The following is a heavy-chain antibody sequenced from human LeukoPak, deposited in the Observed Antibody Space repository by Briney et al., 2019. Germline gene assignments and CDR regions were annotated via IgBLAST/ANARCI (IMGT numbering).Heavy chain of an antibody. J-gene: IGHJ4*02. Sequence: SETLSLTCAVSGGSISSSNWWSWVRQPPGKGLEWIGEIYHSGSTNYNPSLKSRVTISVDTSKHQFSLKLSSVTAADTAVYYCARYVVVTAIRYFDYWGQGTLVTVSS. CDR3: ARYVVVTAIRYFDY. CDR1: GGSISSSNW. V-gene: IGHV4-4*02. CDR2: IYHSGST. D-gene: IGHD2-21*02.